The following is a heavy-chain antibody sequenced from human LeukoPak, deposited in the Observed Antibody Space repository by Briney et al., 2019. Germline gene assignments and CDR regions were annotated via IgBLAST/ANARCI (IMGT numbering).Heavy chain of an antibody. CDR1: GFTFSSYD. CDR2: ISGSGGST. J-gene: IGHJ1*01. CDR3: AESKENLSESAFDFED. Sequence: GGSLTLSCAASGFTFSSYDMSCVRQAPGTGLEWVSTISGSGGSTYYADSVKGRFTISRDNSKNTLYLQMNSLRAEDTAVYYCAESKENLSESAFDFEDQGQGTMV. D-gene: IGHD3-16*01. V-gene: IGHV3-23*01.